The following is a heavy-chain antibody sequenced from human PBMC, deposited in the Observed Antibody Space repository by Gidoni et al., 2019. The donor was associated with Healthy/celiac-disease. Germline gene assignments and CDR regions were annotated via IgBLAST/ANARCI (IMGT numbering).Heavy chain of an antibody. J-gene: IGHJ3*02. Sequence: WIGEIYHSGSTNYNPSLKSRVTISVDKSKNQFSLKLSSVTAADTAVYYCARGGRTTVRNDAFDIWGQGTMVTVSS. D-gene: IGHD4-17*01. CDR2: IYHSGST. CDR3: ARGGRTTVRNDAFDI. V-gene: IGHV4-4*02.